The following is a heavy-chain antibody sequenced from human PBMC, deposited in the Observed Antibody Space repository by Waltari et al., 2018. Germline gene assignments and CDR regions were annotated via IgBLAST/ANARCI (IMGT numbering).Heavy chain of an antibody. CDR3: ASRYGRGLGQDNAFDI. CDR2: IIPIVGTA. Sequence: QVQLVQSGAEVKKPGSSVKVSCKASGGTFSSYAISWVRQAPGQGLEWMGRIIPIVGTATYEQKFQGRVTITADKSTSTAYMELSSLRAEDTAVYYCASRYGRGLGQDNAFDIWGQGTMVTVSS. V-gene: IGHV1-69*08. D-gene: IGHD2-15*01. J-gene: IGHJ3*02. CDR1: GGTFSSYA.